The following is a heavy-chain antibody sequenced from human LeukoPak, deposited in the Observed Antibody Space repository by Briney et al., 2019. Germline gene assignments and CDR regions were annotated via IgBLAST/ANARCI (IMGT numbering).Heavy chain of an antibody. Sequence: GGSLRLSCAASGFTFSSYNMSWVRQAPGKGLEWASVVYSGGSTYYADSVKGRFTISRDNSKNTLYLQMNSLRAEDTAVYYCARDWGIDLWGQGTMVTVSS. CDR1: GFTFSSYN. D-gene: IGHD3-16*01. J-gene: IGHJ3*01. V-gene: IGHV3-66*02. CDR2: VYSGGST. CDR3: ARDWGIDL.